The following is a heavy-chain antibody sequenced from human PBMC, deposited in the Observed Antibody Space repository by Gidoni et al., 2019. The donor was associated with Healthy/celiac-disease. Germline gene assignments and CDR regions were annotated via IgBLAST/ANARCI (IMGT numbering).Heavy chain of an antibody. Sequence: TNYNPSLKSRVTISVDTSKNQFSLKLSSVTAADTAVYYCARGAAAGFDYWGQGTLVTVSS. CDR2: T. CDR3: ARGAAAGFDY. V-gene: IGHV4-34*01. J-gene: IGHJ4*02. D-gene: IGHD6-13*01.